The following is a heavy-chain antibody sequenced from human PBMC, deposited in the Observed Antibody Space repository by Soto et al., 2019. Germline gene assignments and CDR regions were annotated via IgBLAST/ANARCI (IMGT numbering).Heavy chain of an antibody. CDR1: GGSISYYY. D-gene: IGHD1-20*01. CDR2: IYYSGST. V-gene: IGHV4-59*08. CDR3: ARVRYNWNRVYNWFDP. J-gene: IGHJ5*02. Sequence: PSETLSLTCTVSGGSISYYYWSWIRQSPGKGLEWIGYIYYSGSTKYSPSLESRVTMSVDTSKNQFSLKLSSVTAADTAVYYCARVRYNWNRVYNWFDPWGQGTLVTVSS.